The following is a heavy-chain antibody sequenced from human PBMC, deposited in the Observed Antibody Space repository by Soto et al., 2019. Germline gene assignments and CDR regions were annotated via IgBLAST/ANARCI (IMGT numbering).Heavy chain of an antibody. D-gene: IGHD3-22*01. CDR1: GDSVSSNSAA. Sequence: PSQTLSLTCAISGDSVSSNSAAWNWIRQSPSRGLEWLGRTYYRSKWYNDYAVSVKSRITINPDTSKNQFPLQLNSVTPEDTAVYYCAREDYYDGSDYYHPLGFFDYWGQGTLVTVSS. CDR2: TYYRSKWYN. J-gene: IGHJ4*02. CDR3: AREDYYDGSDYYHPLGFFDY. V-gene: IGHV6-1*01.